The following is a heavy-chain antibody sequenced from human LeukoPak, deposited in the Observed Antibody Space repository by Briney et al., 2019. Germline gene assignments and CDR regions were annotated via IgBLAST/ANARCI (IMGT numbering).Heavy chain of an antibody. J-gene: IGHJ5*02. V-gene: IGHV4-34*01. CDR3: ARGRGSLEWLWRSWFDP. CDR2: INHSGST. D-gene: IGHD3-3*01. CDR1: GGSFSGYY. Sequence: SETLSLTCAVYGGSFSGYYWSWIRQPPGKGLEWIGEINHSGSTNYNPSLKSRVTISVDTSKNQFSLKLSSVTAADTAVYYCARGRGSLEWLWRSWFDPWGQGTLVTVSS.